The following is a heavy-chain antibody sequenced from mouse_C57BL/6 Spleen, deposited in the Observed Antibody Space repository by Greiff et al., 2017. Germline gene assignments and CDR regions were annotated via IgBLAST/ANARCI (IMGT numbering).Heavy chain of an antibody. CDR3: ARSGLRLMDY. D-gene: IGHD2-4*01. V-gene: IGHV1-50*01. CDR1: GYTFTSYW. J-gene: IGHJ4*01. CDR2: IDPSDSYT. Sequence: VQLQQPGAELVKPGASVKLSCKASGYTFTSYWMQWVKQRPGQGLEWIGEIDPSDSYTNYNQKFKGKATLTVDTSSSTAYMQLSSLTSEDSAVYYCARSGLRLMDYWGQGTSVTVSS.